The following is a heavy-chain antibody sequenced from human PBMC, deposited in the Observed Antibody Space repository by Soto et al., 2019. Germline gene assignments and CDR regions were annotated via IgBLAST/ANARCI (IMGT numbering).Heavy chain of an antibody. J-gene: IGHJ4*02. CDR2: IKSRSDGGTP. CDR3: TTDTRRISVFGVPWDS. CDR1: GFTLSNAW. V-gene: IGHV3-15*01. Sequence: GGSLRLSCAASGFTLSNAWMNWVRHTPGRGLEWVGRIKSRSDGGTPDYGAPVKGRFTISRDDSLNPVYLQMSSLTAEDTGVYYCTTDTRRISVFGVPWDSWGQGTLVTVSS. D-gene: IGHD3-3*01.